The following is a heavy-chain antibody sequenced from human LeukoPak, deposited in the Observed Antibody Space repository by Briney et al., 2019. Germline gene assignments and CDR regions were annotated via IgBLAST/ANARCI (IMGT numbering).Heavy chain of an antibody. CDR2: INPNSGGT. Sequence: ASVKVSCKASGYTFTGYYMHWVRQAPGQGLEWMGWINPNSGGTNYAQKFQGRVTMTRDTSISTAYMELSSLRSEDTAVYYCAREGDYGGNSGRDAFDIWGQGTMVTVSS. J-gene: IGHJ3*02. CDR1: GYTFTGYY. V-gene: IGHV1-2*02. D-gene: IGHD4-23*01. CDR3: AREGDYGGNSGRDAFDI.